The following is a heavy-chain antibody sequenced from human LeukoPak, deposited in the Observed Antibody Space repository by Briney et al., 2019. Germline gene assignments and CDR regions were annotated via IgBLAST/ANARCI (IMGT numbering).Heavy chain of an antibody. CDR2: INPNSGGT. CDR1: GYTFTGYY. J-gene: IGHJ4*02. V-gene: IGHV1-2*02. D-gene: IGHD6-19*01. CDR3: ARDSGSSGWDPTNFFDY. Sequence: GASVKVSCKASGYTFTGYYMHRVRQAPGQGLEWMGWINPNSGGTNYAQKFQGRVTMTRDTSINTAYLELSRSDDTAVYYCARDSGSSGWDPTNFFDYWGQGTLVTVSS.